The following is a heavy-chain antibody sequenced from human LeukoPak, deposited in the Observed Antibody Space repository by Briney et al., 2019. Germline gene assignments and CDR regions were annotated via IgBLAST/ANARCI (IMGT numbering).Heavy chain of an antibody. J-gene: IGHJ4*02. V-gene: IGHV3-33*01. CDR3: AREIFSSGSYPDF. D-gene: IGHD3-10*01. Sequence: GGSLRLSCAASGFAFNTYAMHWVRQAPGQGLEWVALIWHDGSHKFYSNSVRGQFTISRDNSKNTVSLQMNNLRPEDTAVYYCAREIFSSGSYPDFWGQGTLVTVSS. CDR2: IWHDGSHK. CDR1: GFAFNTYA.